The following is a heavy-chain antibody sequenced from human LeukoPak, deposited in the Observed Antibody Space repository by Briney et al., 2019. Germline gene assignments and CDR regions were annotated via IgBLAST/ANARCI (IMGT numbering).Heavy chain of an antibody. D-gene: IGHD2-15*01. CDR2: IIPIFGTA. Sequence: ASVKVSCKASGGTFSSYAISWVRQAPGQGLEWMGGIIPIFGTANYAQKFQGRVTITADESTNTAYMELSSLRSEDTAVYYCARPYCGGGSCHDYFDYWGQGTLVTVSS. V-gene: IGHV1-69*13. J-gene: IGHJ4*02. CDR1: GGTFSSYA. CDR3: ARPYCGGGSCHDYFDY.